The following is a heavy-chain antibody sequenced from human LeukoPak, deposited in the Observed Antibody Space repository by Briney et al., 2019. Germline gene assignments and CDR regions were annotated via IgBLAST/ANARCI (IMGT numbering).Heavy chain of an antibody. CDR3: ARELRAHITIFGVVTKRRDYYMDV. V-gene: IGHV1-18*01. CDR2: ISAYNGNT. D-gene: IGHD3-3*01. J-gene: IGHJ6*03. Sequence: ASVKVSCKASGYTFTSYGISWVRQAPGQGLEWMGWISAYNGNTNYAQKLQGRVTMTTDTSTSTAYMELRSLRSDDTAVYYCARELRAHITIFGVVTKRRDYYMDVWGKGTTVTVSS. CDR1: GYTFTSYG.